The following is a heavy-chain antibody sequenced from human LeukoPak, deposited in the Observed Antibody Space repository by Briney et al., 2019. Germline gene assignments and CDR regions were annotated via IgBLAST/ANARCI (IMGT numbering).Heavy chain of an antibody. Sequence: SETLSLTCAVYGGSFSGYYWSWIRQPPGKGLEWMGEINHSGSTNYNPPLKSRVTISVDTSKNQFSLKLSSVTAADTAVYYCARGRGYSGYDGDYALDYWGQGTLVTVSS. CDR2: INHSGST. D-gene: IGHD5-12*01. J-gene: IGHJ4*02. CDR1: GGSFSGYY. V-gene: IGHV4-34*01. CDR3: ARGRGYSGYDGDYALDY.